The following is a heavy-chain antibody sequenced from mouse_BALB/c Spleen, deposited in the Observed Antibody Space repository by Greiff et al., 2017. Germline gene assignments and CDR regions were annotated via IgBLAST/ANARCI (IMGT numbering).Heavy chain of an antibody. Sequence: DVMLVESGGDLVKPGGSLKLSCAASGFTFSSYGMSWVRQTPDKRLEWVATISSGGSYTYYPDSVKGRFTISRDNAKNTLYLQMSSLKSEDTAMYYCARPSQLANWEEYAMDYWGQGTSVTVSS. V-gene: IGHV5-6*02. D-gene: IGHD4-1*01. CDR1: GFTFSSYG. J-gene: IGHJ4*01. CDR2: ISSGGSYT. CDR3: ARPSQLANWEEYAMDY.